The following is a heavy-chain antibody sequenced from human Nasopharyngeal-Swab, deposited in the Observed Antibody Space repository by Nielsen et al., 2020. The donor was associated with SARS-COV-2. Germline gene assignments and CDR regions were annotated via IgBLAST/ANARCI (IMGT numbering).Heavy chain of an antibody. CDR1: GFTFSSYA. CDR2: ITVIGRSP. D-gene: IGHD3-10*01. CDR3: ARDRGLTMVRGVIKD. Sequence: GESLKISCAASGFTFSSYAMNWVRQAPGKGLEWVSGITVIGRSPYYADSVKGRFTLSRDNSKNTLYLQMNSLRAEDTAVYYCARDRGLTMVRGVIKDWGQGALVTVSS. V-gene: IGHV3-23*01. J-gene: IGHJ4*02.